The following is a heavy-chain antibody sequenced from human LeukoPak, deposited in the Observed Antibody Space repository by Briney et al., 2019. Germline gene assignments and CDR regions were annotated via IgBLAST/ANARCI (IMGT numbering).Heavy chain of an antibody. CDR3: ARGYCSSTSCLDAFDI. Sequence: SETLSLTCTVSGGSTSSGPYYWGWIRQPPGKGLEWIGNIYYGENTYYNPSLKSRVTISKDTSKNQFYLKLSSLTAADTAVYYCARGYCSSTSCLDAFDIWGQGTMVTVSS. CDR2: IYYGENT. V-gene: IGHV4-39*01. J-gene: IGHJ3*02. D-gene: IGHD2-2*01. CDR1: GGSTSSGPYY.